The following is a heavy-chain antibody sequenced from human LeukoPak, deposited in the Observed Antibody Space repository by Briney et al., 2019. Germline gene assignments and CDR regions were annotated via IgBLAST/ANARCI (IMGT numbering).Heavy chain of an antibody. CDR1: GFTFSSYV. D-gene: IGHD2-15*01. Sequence: PGGSLRLSCAASGFTFSSYVMHWVRQAPGKGLEWVAFIRYDGSNKYYADSVKGRFTISRDNSKNTLYLQMNSLRAEDTAVYYCARDIGDYYYYFYMDVWGKGTTVTVSS. CDR2: IRYDGSNK. V-gene: IGHV3-30*02. CDR3: ARDIGDYYYYFYMDV. J-gene: IGHJ6*03.